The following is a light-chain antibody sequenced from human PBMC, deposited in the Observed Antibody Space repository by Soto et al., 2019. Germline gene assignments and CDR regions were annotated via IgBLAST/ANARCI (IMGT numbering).Light chain of an antibody. CDR3: HESYKMCEGYT. V-gene: IGKV1-39*01. CDR2: AAS. J-gene: IGKJ2*01. Sequence: DIQVTQSPSSLSASAGDRVTITCRASQSISNHLNWYQQKPGKAPKLLIYAASSLQSGVPSRFSGSGSGTDLALTITSLRPEDFATYYGHESYKMCEGYTFGQGTKLEIK. CDR1: QSISNH.